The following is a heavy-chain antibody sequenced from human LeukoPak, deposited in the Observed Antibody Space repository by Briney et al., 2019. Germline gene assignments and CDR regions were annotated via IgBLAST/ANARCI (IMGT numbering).Heavy chain of an antibody. CDR3: ARDPGEYQLHSNWFDP. Sequence: GASVKVSCKASGYTFTSYGISWVRQAPGQGLEWMGWISAYNGNTNYAQKLQGRVTMTTDTSTSTAYMELRSLRSDDTAVYYCARDPGEYQLHSNWFDPWGQGTLVTVSS. CDR1: GYTFTSYG. CDR2: ISAYNGNT. J-gene: IGHJ5*02. D-gene: IGHD2-2*01. V-gene: IGHV1-18*01.